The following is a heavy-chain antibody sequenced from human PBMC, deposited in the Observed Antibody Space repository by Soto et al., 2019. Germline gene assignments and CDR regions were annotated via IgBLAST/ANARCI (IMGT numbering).Heavy chain of an antibody. J-gene: IGHJ4*02. CDR2: ISGSGGST. CDR3: AKVAYYDYAWGNGNLDY. D-gene: IGHD3-16*01. Sequence: GGSLRLSCAASGFTFSSYAMSWVRQAPGKGLEWVSAISGSGGSTYYADSVKGRFTISRDNSKNTLYLQMNSLRAEDTAVYYCAKVAYYDYAWGNGNLDYWGQGTLVTVSS. V-gene: IGHV3-23*01. CDR1: GFTFSSYA.